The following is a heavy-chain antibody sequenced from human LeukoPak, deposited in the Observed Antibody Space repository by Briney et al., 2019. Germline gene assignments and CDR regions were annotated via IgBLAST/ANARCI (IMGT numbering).Heavy chain of an antibody. D-gene: IGHD1-14*01. J-gene: IGHJ6*03. CDR1: GFTFNTYW. CDR3: AKTAFQHGDYYYYMDV. V-gene: IGHV3-74*01. Sequence: GGSLRLSCAASGFTFNTYWMQWVRQAPGMGLVWVSRINTDGSSASYADSVKGRFTISRDNAKNTLYLQMNSLRAEDTAVYYCAKTAFQHGDYYYYMDVWGKGTTVTVSS. CDR2: INTDGSSA.